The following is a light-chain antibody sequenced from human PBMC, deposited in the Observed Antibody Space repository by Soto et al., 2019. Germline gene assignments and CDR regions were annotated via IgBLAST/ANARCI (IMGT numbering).Light chain of an antibody. Sequence: DIQMTQSPSTLSASVGDRVTITCRASQRISTWLAWYQQKPGKAPKLLIYDASNLESGVPSRFSGSGSGTEFTLTISSLQPDDIATYYCQQYNIYPWTFGQGTKVEI. J-gene: IGKJ1*01. CDR2: DAS. V-gene: IGKV1-5*01. CDR3: QQYNIYPWT. CDR1: QRISTW.